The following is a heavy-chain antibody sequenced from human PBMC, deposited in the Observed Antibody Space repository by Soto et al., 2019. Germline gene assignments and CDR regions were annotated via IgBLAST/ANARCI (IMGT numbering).Heavy chain of an antibody. D-gene: IGHD3-22*01. CDR3: ARMAPYSYYDRPALDYYYGMDV. J-gene: IGHJ6*02. CDR2: IYYSGST. Sequence: SETLSLTCTVSGGSVSSGSYYWSWIRQPPGKGLEWIGYIYYSGSTNYNPSLKSRVTISVDTSKNQFSLKLSSVTAADTAVYYCARMAPYSYYDRPALDYYYGMDVWGQGTTVTVSS. CDR1: GGSVSSGSYY. V-gene: IGHV4-61*01.